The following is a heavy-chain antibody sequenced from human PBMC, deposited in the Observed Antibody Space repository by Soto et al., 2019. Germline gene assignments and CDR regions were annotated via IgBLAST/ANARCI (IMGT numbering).Heavy chain of an antibody. D-gene: IGHD6-19*01. Sequence: EVQLLESGGGLVQPGGSLRLSCAASGFTFSSYAMSWVRQAPGKGLEWVSAISGSGGSTYYADSVKGRFTISRDNSKNPLYLQMNSLRAEDTAVYYCAKFLSVVRAVGANAFDYWGQGTLVTVSS. V-gene: IGHV3-23*01. CDR1: GFTFSSYA. CDR2: ISGSGGST. J-gene: IGHJ4*02. CDR3: AKFLSVVRAVGANAFDY.